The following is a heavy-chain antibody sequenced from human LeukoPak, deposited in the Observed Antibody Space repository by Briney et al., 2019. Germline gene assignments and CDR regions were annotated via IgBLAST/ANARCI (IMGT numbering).Heavy chain of an antibody. D-gene: IGHD3-22*01. CDR2: INPNSGGT. Sequence: ASVTVSCKASGYTFTGYYMHWVRQAPGQGLEWMGWINPNSGGTNYAQKFQGRVTMTRDTSISTAYMELSRLRSDDTAVYYCAREDYDSSGYYPDGGWFDPWGQGTLVTVSS. CDR3: AREDYDSSGYYPDGGWFDP. J-gene: IGHJ5*02. V-gene: IGHV1-2*02. CDR1: GYTFTGYY.